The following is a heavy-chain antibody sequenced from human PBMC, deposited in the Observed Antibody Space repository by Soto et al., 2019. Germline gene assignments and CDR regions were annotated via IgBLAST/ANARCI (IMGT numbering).Heavy chain of an antibody. CDR3: TRQGIVVVVAAYDY. CDR2: IRSKAYGGTT. V-gene: IGHV3-49*03. Sequence: EVQLVESGGGLVQPGRSLRLSCTASGFTFGDYAMSWFRQAPGKGLEWVGFIRSKAYGGTTEYAASVKGRFTISRDDSKSIAYLQMNSLKTEDTAVYYCTRQGIVVVVAAYDYWGQGTLVTVSS. D-gene: IGHD2-15*01. CDR1: GFTFGDYA. J-gene: IGHJ4*02.